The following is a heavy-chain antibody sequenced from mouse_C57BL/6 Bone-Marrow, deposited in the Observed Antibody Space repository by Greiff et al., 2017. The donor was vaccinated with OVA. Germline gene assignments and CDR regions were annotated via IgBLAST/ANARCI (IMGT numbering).Heavy chain of an antibody. J-gene: IGHJ3*01. Sequence: VKLMESGPGLVAPSQSLSITCTVSGFSLTSYGVDWVRQSPGKGLEWLGVIWGVGSTNYNSALKSRLSISKDNSKSQVFLKMNSLQTDDTAMYYCASRYYGSPWFAYWGQGTLVTVSA. D-gene: IGHD1-1*01. V-gene: IGHV2-6*01. CDR2: IWGVGST. CDR3: ASRYYGSPWFAY. CDR1: GFSLTSYG.